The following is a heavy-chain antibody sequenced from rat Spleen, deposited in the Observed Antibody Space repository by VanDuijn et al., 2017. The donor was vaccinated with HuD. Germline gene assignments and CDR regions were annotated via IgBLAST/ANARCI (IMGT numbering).Heavy chain of an antibody. CDR2: VSSGGDT. J-gene: IGHJ3*01. CDR3: TRDTMEGWFAY. V-gene: IGHV2-47*01. CDR1: GLSLTSNS. Sequence: QVQLKESGPGLVQPSQTLSLTCTVSGLSLTSNSVSWIRQPPGKGLEWIAAVSSGGDTYYNSGIKSRLSISRDTSKNQVFLKMNSLQSEDTTTYYCTRDTMEGWFAYWGQGTLVTVSS. D-gene: IGHD1-7*01.